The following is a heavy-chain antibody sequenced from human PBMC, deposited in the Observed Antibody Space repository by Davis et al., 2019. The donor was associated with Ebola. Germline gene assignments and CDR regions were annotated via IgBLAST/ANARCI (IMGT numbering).Heavy chain of an antibody. V-gene: IGHV3-23*01. Sequence: GESLKISCAASGFTFSDYAMHWVRQAPGRGLEWVSAISGDGGGTRYYADSVKGRFTISRDPSKDTVFLQMNSLRDEDTAVYFCAREDTTLVTYGMDVWGRGTTVTVSS. CDR1: GFTFSDYA. D-gene: IGHD1-26*01. CDR3: AREDTTLVTYGMDV. CDR2: ISGDGGGTR. J-gene: IGHJ6*02.